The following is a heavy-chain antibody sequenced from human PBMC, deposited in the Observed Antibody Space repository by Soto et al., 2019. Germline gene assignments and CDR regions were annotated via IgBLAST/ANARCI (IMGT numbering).Heavy chain of an antibody. CDR1: GGSISSSSYY. CDR3: ARPSPYSGGHSYYFDY. D-gene: IGHD5-18*01. J-gene: IGHJ4*02. V-gene: IGHV4-39*01. Sequence: TSETLSLTCTVSGGSISSSSYYWGWIRQPPGKGLEWIGSIYYSGSTYYNPSLKSRVTISVDTSKNQFSLKLSSVTAADTAVYYCARPSPYSGGHSYYFDYWGQGTLVTVSS. CDR2: IYYSGST.